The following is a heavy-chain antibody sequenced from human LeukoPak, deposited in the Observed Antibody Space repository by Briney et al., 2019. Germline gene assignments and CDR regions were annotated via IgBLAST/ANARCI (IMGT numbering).Heavy chain of an antibody. CDR3: ARDLEFYYISTGYYMPSFDC. CDR2: INPNSGGT. D-gene: IGHD3-9*01. V-gene: IGHV1-2*02. Sequence: GASVKVSCKASGYTFTGYYMHWVRQAPGQGLEWMGWINPNSGGTNYAQKFQGRVTMTRDTSTTTAYLDLRSLTSADTAVYYCARDLEFYYISTGYYMPSFDCWGQGTLLTVSS. J-gene: IGHJ4*02. CDR1: GYTFTGYY.